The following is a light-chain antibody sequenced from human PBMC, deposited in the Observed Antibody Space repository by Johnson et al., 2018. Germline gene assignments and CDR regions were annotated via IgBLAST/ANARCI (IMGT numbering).Light chain of an antibody. Sequence: SVLTQPPSVSAAPGQKVTISCSGSSSNIGNNYVSWYQQLPGPAPKLLIYENNKRPPGIPARFSGSKSGTSATLGTTALQTGDEADYYCGTWDSSLSAGNVFGTGTKVTVL. V-gene: IGLV1-51*02. CDR2: ENN. J-gene: IGLJ1*01. CDR3: GTWDSSLSAGNV. CDR1: SSNIGNNY.